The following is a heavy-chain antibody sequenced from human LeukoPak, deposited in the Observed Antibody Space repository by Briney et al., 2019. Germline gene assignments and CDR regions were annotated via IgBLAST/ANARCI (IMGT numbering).Heavy chain of an antibody. J-gene: IGHJ4*02. V-gene: IGHV3-23*01. CDR2: ISGSGGST. Sequence: GGSLRLSCAASGFTFSSYAMSWVRQAPGKGLEWVSAISGSGGSTYYADSVKGRFTISRDNSKNTLYLQMNSLRAEDTAVYYCAKLRSSSSWYPAGYYFDYWGQGTLVTVSS. CDR3: AKLRSSSSWYPAGYYFDY. D-gene: IGHD6-13*01. CDR1: GFTFSSYA.